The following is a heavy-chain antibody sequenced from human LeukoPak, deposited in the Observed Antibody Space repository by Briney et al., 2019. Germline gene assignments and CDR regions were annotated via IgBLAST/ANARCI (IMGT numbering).Heavy chain of an antibody. V-gene: IGHV4-59*08. Sequence: SETLSLTCTVSGGSISSSYWGWIRQPPGKGLEWIGYISYSGSTKYNPSLKSRVTLSVDTSKNQFSLKVNSVTAADTAVYYCARRGVEMAPVRPDNWFDPWGQGTLATVSS. CDR1: GGSISSSY. J-gene: IGHJ5*02. CDR2: ISYSGST. D-gene: IGHD5-24*01. CDR3: ARRGVEMAPVRPDNWFDP.